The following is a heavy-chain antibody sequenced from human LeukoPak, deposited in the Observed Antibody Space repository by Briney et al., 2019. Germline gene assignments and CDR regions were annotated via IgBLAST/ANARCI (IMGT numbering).Heavy chain of an antibody. CDR2: IYSDGST. CDR3: ARDTPGIAASVNGG. D-gene: IGHD6-13*01. Sequence: PGGSLRLSCTASGLTVGNNYMNWVRQTPGKGLEWVSLIYSDGSTHYSYSVKGRFTISRDSSKNTLYLQMNSLRAEDTAIYYCARDTPGIAASVNGGWGQGTLVTVSS. CDR1: GLTVGNNY. J-gene: IGHJ4*02. V-gene: IGHV3-53*01.